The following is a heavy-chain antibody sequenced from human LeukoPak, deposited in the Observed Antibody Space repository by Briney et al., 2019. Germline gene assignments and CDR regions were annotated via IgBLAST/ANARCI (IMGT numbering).Heavy chain of an antibody. V-gene: IGHV5-51*01. Sequence: GASLETSYKGAGYSFTSYWIGWVRPMPGKGLEWMGIIYPGDSDTGYSPSFQGQVTISADKSISTAYLQWSSLKASDTAMYYCARQSYDILTGYYRDYWGQGTLVTVSS. CDR2: IYPGDSDT. CDR1: GYSFTSYW. CDR3: ARQSYDILTGYYRDY. D-gene: IGHD3-9*01. J-gene: IGHJ4*02.